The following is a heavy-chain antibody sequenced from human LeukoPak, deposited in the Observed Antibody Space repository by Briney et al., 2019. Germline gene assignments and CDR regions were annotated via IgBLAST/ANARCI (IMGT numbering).Heavy chain of an antibody. Sequence: SETLSLTCAVYGGSFSGYYWSWIRQPPRKGLEWIGEINHSGSTNYNPSLKSRVTISVDTSKNQFSLKLSSVTAADTAVYYCARGYYDYVWGSLPYRGAFDIWGQGTMVTVSS. CDR3: ARGYYDYVWGSLPYRGAFDI. J-gene: IGHJ3*02. V-gene: IGHV4-34*01. CDR2: INHSGST. CDR1: GGSFSGYY. D-gene: IGHD3-16*01.